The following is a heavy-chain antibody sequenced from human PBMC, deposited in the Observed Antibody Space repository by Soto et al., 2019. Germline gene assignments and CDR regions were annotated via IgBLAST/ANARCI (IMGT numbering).Heavy chain of an antibody. CDR3: AKNQGVELVPLATVDWFDP. D-gene: IGHD1-26*01. CDR2: ISGSGFKK. J-gene: IGHJ5*02. CDR1: GFIFENFG. Sequence: GGSLRLSCAASGFIFENFGMSWVRQAPGKGLEWISSISGSGFKKYYADSVKGRFTISRDNSKSTVYLELNNLSAEDTAIYHCAKNQGVELVPLATVDWFDPWGQGSVVTV. V-gene: IGHV3-23*01.